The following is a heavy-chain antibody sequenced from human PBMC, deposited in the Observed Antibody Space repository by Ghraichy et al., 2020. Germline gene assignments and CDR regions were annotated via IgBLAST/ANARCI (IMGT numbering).Heavy chain of an antibody. J-gene: IGHJ2*01. CDR2: ISAYNGNT. V-gene: IGHV1-18*01. CDR1: GYTFTSYG. Sequence: ASVKVSCKASGYTFTSYGISWVRQAPGQGLEWMGWISAYNGNTNYAQKLQGRVTMTTDTSTSTAYMELRSLRSDDTAVYYCARSPELNWGEGIYWYFDLWGRGTLVTVSS. CDR3: ARSPELNWGEGIYWYFDL. D-gene: IGHD7-27*01.